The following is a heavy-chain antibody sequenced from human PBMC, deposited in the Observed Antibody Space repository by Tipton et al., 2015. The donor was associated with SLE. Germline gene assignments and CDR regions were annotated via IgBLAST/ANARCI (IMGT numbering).Heavy chain of an antibody. D-gene: IGHD7-27*01. V-gene: IGHV4-39*07. J-gene: IGHJ5*02. CDR1: GGSISSSSYY. CDR3: ARETGAEVYDP. CDR2: IYHSGAT. Sequence: TLSLTCTVSGGSISSSSYYWGWIRQPPGKGLEWIGEIYHSGATSYNPSLKSRVTISVDTSKNQFSLKLSSVTAADTAVYYCARETGAEVYDPWGQGTLVTVSS.